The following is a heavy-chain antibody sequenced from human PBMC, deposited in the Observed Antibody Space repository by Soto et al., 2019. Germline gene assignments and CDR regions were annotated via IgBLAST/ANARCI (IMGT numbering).Heavy chain of an antibody. CDR3: ARVPRYTSDIVQVRAVMFEDWFVP. CDR2: IHAGNGDT. V-gene: IGHV1-3*01. J-gene: IGHJ5*02. Sequence: QVQLVQSGAEVQKPGASVKLSCKASGYTFSNYAVQWVRQAPGQSLEWMGWIHAGNGDTKYSTKFHDRVTNTRDTSSSTAYMVLSSRRSEDTAIYYCARVPRYTSDIVQVRAVMFEDWFVPWGQGTLVTVSS. CDR1: GYTFSNYA. D-gene: IGHD2-15*01.